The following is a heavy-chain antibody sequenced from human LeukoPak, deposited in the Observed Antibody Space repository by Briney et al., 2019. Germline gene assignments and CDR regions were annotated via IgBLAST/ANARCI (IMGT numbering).Heavy chain of an antibody. CDR2: INHSGST. V-gene: IGHV4-34*01. CDR1: GGSFSGYY. J-gene: IGHJ4*02. D-gene: IGHD1-26*01. CDR3: ARVKRSGGFYFDY. Sequence: SETLSLTCAVYGGSFSGYYWSWIRQPPGKGLEWIGEINHSGSTNYNPSLKSRVTISVDTSKDQFSLKLSSVTAADTAVYCCARVKRSGGFYFDYWGQGTLVTVSS.